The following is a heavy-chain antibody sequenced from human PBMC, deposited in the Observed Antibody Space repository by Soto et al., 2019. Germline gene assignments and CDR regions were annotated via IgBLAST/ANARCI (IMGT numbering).Heavy chain of an antibody. Sequence: GASVKVSCKASGGTFSSYAISWVRQAPGQGLEWMGGIIPIFGTANYAQKFQGRVTITADKSTSTAYMELSSLRSEDTAVYYCARGLVTMVRDYGMDVWGQGTTVTVSS. CDR3: ARGLVTMVRDYGMDV. J-gene: IGHJ6*02. CDR1: GGTFSSYA. CDR2: IIPIFGTA. D-gene: IGHD3-10*01. V-gene: IGHV1-69*06.